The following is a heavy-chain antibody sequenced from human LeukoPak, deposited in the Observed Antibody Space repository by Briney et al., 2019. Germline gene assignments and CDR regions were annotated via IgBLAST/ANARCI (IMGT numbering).Heavy chain of an antibody. CDR2: IRVYNGDT. CDR3: ATGYCSSTNCRIDY. Sequence: ASVKLSCTASGYTFTSYGISWVRQAPGQGLEWMGWIRVYNGDTNYAQKLQGRVTMTTDTSTSTAYMELRSLRSDDTAVYYCATGYCSSTNCRIDYWGQGTLVSVSS. V-gene: IGHV1-18*01. J-gene: IGHJ4*02. CDR1: GYTFTSYG. D-gene: IGHD2-2*03.